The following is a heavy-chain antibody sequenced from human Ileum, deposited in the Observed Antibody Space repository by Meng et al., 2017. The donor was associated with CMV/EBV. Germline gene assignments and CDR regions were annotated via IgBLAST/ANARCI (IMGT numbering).Heavy chain of an antibody. J-gene: IGHJ3*02. CDR3: ARANEHYDFWSGYYRAFDI. CDR1: GGSISSYC. V-gene: IGHV4-59*01. CDR2: IYYSGST. Sequence: GSLRLSCTVSGGSISSYCWSWIRQPPGKGLEWIGYIYYSGSTNYNPSLKSRVTISVDTSKNQFSLKLGSVTAADTAVYYCARANEHYDFWSGYYRAFDIWGQGTMVTVSS. D-gene: IGHD3-3*01.